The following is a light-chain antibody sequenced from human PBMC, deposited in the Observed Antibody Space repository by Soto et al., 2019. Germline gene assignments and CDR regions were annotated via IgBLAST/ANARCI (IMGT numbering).Light chain of an antibody. J-gene: IGKJ5*01. V-gene: IGKV1-5*03. Sequence: DIQMTQSPSTLSASGGDRVTITCRASQSLSSRLAWYQQKPGKAPKSLIYKASSLESGVPSGFSGSGSGTEFTLTISSLQPDAFATYYCQQYLSYPITFGQGTRLEIK. CDR2: KAS. CDR3: QQYLSYPIT. CDR1: QSLSSR.